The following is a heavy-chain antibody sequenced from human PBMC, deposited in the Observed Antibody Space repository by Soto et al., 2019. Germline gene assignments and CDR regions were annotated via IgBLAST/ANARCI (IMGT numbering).Heavy chain of an antibody. Sequence: EVQLLESGGGLVQPGGSLRLSCVASGFTFSSYAMRWVRQAPVKGLEWVSGISGSGGSTYYADSVKGRFTISRDNSKNSLYLPMTSLRAEDTAVYYCARRGSGSYYDYWGQGTLVTVSS. V-gene: IGHV3-23*01. CDR3: ARRGSGSYYDY. J-gene: IGHJ4*02. CDR2: ISGSGGST. D-gene: IGHD1-26*01. CDR1: GFTFSSYA.